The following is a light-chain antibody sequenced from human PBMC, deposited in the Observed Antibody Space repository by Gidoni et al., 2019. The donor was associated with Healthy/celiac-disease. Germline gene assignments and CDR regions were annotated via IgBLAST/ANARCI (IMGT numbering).Light chain of an antibody. CDR1: QSVSSY. V-gene: IGKV3-11*01. J-gene: IGKJ2*01. CDR2: DAS. Sequence: EIVLTQSPATLSLSPGERATLSCRASQSVSSYLAWYQPKPGQAPRLLIYDASNRATGIPARFSGSGSGTDFTLTISSLGPEDFAVYYCQQRSNWSPGYTFGQGTKLEIK. CDR3: QQRSNWSPGYT.